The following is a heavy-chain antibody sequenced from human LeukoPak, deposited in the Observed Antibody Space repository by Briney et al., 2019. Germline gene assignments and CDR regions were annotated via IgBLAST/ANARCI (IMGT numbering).Heavy chain of an antibody. CDR1: GGSFSGYY. Sequence: SETLSLTCAVYGGSFSGYYWSWLRQPPGKGLEWIGEMNHSGSTNYNPSLKSRVTLSLDTSKNQFSLKLSSVTAAVTAVYYCARVRYYYYDSSGYFYQRTNCFDPWGQGTLVTVSS. D-gene: IGHD3-22*01. J-gene: IGHJ5*02. CDR2: MNHSGST. CDR3: ARVRYYYYDSSGYFYQRTNCFDP. V-gene: IGHV4-34*01.